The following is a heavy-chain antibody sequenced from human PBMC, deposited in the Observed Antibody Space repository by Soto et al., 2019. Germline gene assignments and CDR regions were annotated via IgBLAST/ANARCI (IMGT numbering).Heavy chain of an antibody. CDR1: GFSLSTSGVG. CDR3: AHRRGIAPRGVDYYYYYGMDV. D-gene: IGHD6-13*01. J-gene: IGHJ6*02. CDR2: IYWDDDK. V-gene: IGHV2-5*02. Sequence: QITLKESGPTLVKPTQTLTLTCTFSGFSLSTSGVGVGWIRQPPGKALEWLALIYWDDDKRYSPSLKSRLTITNDTTKNQHVLTMTNMDPVDTATYYCAHRRGIAPRGVDYYYYYGMDVWGQGTPVTVSS.